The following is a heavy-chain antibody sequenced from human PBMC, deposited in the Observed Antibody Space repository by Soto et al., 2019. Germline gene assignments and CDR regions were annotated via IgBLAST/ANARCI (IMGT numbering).Heavy chain of an antibody. CDR2: IYWDNDK. D-gene: IGHD2-21*02. CDR1: GFSLSTGGVG. J-gene: IGHJ6*02. Sequence: QITLKESGLTLVKPTQTLTLTCTFSGFSLSTGGVGVGWIRQPPGKALEWLALIYWDNDKRYSPSLKSRLTVTKDTSKNQVVLTMTNMDPVDTATYYCVQSRCGGDCLRSYSSHYYYGMDVWGQGTTVTVFS. V-gene: IGHV2-5*02. CDR3: VQSRCGGDCLRSYSSHYYYGMDV.